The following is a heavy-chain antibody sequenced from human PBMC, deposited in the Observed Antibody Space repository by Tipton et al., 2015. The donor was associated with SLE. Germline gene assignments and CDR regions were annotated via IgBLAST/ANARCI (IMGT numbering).Heavy chain of an antibody. CDR3: AREVPGGWFGELPNWFDP. CDR2: IYYSGST. CDR1: GGSISSYY. Sequence: LTCTVSGGSISSYYWSWIRQPPGKGLEWIGYIYYSGSTNYNPSLRSRVTISVDTSKNQFSLKLSSVTAADTAVYYCAREVPGGWFGELPNWFDPWGLGTLVTVTS. V-gene: IGHV4-59*01. D-gene: IGHD3-10*01. J-gene: IGHJ5*02.